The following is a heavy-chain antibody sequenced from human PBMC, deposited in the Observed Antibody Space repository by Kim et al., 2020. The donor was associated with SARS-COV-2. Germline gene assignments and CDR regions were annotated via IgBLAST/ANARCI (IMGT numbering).Heavy chain of an antibody. V-gene: IGHV3-30-3*01. CDR1: GFTFSSYA. CDR2: ISYDGSNK. Sequence: GGSLRLSCAASGFTFSSYAMHWVRQAPRKGLEWVAVISYDGSNKYYADSVKGRFTLSRDNSNNTLYLQMNSLRAEDTAVYYCARDTPPSWGTLDYLGQGTLVTVSS. J-gene: IGHJ4*02. CDR3: ARDTPPSWGTLDY. D-gene: IGHD7-27*01.